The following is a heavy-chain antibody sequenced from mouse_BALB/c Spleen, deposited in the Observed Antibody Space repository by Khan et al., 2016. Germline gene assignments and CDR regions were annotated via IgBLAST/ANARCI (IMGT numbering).Heavy chain of an antibody. D-gene: IGHD1-1*01. J-gene: IGHJ3*01. V-gene: IGHV9-3*02. CDR1: GYTFTNYG. CDR2: INTNTGEP. CDR3: AEDYYGSNWFAY. Sequence: QIQLVQSGPELKKPGETVKISCKASGYTFTNYGMNWVKQAPGKGLKWMGWINTNTGEPTYAEEFKGRFAFSLETSARTAYLQINNLKHEDTATDFCAEDYYGSNWFAYWGQGTLVTVSA.